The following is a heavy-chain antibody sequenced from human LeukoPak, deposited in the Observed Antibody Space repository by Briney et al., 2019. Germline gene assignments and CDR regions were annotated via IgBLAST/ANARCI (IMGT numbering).Heavy chain of an antibody. CDR3: ARDELGYCSSTSCYPFDY. V-gene: IGHV3-33*01. CDR2: ICYDGSNK. Sequence: PGRTLRLSCAASGVTFSSYGMHWVRQAPGKGLERVAVICYDGSNKYYADSVKGRFTISRDNSKNTFYLQMNSLRAEDTAVYYCARDELGYCSSTSCYPFDYWGQGTLVTVSS. D-gene: IGHD2-2*01. J-gene: IGHJ4*02. CDR1: GVTFSSYG.